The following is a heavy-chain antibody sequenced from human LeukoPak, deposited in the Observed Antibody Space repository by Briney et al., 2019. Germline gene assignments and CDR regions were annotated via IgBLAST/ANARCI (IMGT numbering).Heavy chain of an antibody. CDR3: ARDQYGSSDAFDI. D-gene: IGHD1-26*01. Sequence: GGSLRLSCAGSGFTFSNYNMNWVRQAPGKGLEWVSYISSGSGTIYYADSVKGRFTISRDNAKNSLYLQMNSLRAEDTAVYFCARDQYGSSDAFDIWGQGTMVTVSS. CDR1: GFTFSNYN. J-gene: IGHJ3*02. CDR2: ISSGSGTI. V-gene: IGHV3-48*01.